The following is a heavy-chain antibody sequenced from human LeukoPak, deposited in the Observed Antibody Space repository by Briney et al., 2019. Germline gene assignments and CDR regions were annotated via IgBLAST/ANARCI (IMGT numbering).Heavy chain of an antibody. CDR3: AKLKQWQPQRYFLEY. CDR2: FSGTSST. CDR1: GFTFSSYA. V-gene: IGHV3-23*01. Sequence: GGSLRLSCAASGFTFSSYAMGWVRQAPGKGLEWVSTFSGTSSTSYADAVKGRVTISRDDSKNTLYLQMNSLRAEDTAVYYCAKLKQWQPQRYFLEYWGQGALVTVAS. J-gene: IGHJ4*02. D-gene: IGHD6-19*01.